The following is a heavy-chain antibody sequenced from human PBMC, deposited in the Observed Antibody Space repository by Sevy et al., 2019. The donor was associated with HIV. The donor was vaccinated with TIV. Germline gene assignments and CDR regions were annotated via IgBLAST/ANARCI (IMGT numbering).Heavy chain of an antibody. V-gene: IGHV3-73*01. CDR3: TRHIIGAHFDY. Sequence: GGCLRLSCAASGFTFSGSAMHWVRQASGKGLEWVGRIRSKANSYATAYAASVKGRFTISRDDSKNTAYLQMNSLKTEDTAVYYCTRHIIGAHFDYWGQGTLVTVSS. CDR1: GFTFSGSA. J-gene: IGHJ4*02. D-gene: IGHD3-10*01. CDR2: IRSKANSYAT.